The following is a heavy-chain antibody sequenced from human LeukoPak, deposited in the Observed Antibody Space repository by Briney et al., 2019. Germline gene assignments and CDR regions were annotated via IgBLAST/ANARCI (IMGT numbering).Heavy chain of an antibody. CDR2: INPNSGGT. CDR1: GYTFTGYY. V-gene: IGHV1-2*02. J-gene: IGHJ3*02. CDR3: ARVWPIVVVITRPHDGAFDI. Sequence: GASVKVSCKTSGYTFTGYYMHWVRQAPGQGLEWMGWINPNSGGTNYAQKLQGRVTMTTDTSTSTAYMELRSLRSDDTAVYYCARVWPIVVVITRPHDGAFDIWGQGTMVTVSS. D-gene: IGHD3-22*01.